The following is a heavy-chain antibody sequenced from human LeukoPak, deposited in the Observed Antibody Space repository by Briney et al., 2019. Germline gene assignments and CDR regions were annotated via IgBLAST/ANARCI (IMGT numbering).Heavy chain of an antibody. D-gene: IGHD1-14*01. J-gene: IGHJ4*02. CDR3: ARTYKFLEDY. V-gene: IGHV4-39*01. Sequence: SETLSLTCIVSGGSISSSSYYWGWIRQPPGKGLEWIGSIYYSGSTYYNLSLKSRVTISVDTSKNQFSLRLNSVTAADTAVYYCARTYKFLEDYWGQGTLVTVSS. CDR2: IYYSGST. CDR1: GGSISSSSYY.